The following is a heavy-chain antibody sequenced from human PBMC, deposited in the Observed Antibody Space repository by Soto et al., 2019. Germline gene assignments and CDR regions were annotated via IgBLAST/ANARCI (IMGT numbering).Heavy chain of an antibody. Sequence: GGSLRLSCAASGFTFSSYAMHWVRQAPGKGLEWVAVISYDGSNKYYADSVKGRFTISRDNSKNTLYLQMNSLRAEDTAVYYCARDPIKRTITGTSDVGSKNWFDPWGQGTLVTVSS. J-gene: IGHJ5*02. CDR1: GFTFSSYA. D-gene: IGHD1-7*01. CDR2: ISYDGSNK. CDR3: ARDPIKRTITGTSDVGSKNWFDP. V-gene: IGHV3-30-3*01.